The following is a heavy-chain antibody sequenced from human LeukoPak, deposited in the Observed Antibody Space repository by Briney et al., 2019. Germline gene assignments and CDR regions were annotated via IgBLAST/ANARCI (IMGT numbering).Heavy chain of an antibody. CDR2: IVLGAGNT. J-gene: IGHJ5*02. Sequence: SVKVSCKASGFTFPNSAMQWVRQAHGQRLEWIGWIVLGAGNTVYSHKFHDRVTITRDISTNTAYMELDSLGSEDTAVYYCAAQRGASLHDFWSTRLFDPWGQGTLVTVSS. CDR3: AAQRGASLHDFWSTRLFDP. D-gene: IGHD3-3*01. CDR1: GFTFPNSA. V-gene: IGHV1-58*02.